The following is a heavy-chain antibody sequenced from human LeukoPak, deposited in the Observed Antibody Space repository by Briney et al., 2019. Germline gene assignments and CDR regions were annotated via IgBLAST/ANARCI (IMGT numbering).Heavy chain of an antibody. Sequence: GGSLRLSCAASGFTFSSYSMNWVRQAPGKGLEWVSSISSSSSYIYYADSVKGRFTISRDNAKNSLYLQMNSLRAEDTAVYYCARDEKWAPAAMVPIDYWGREPWSPSPQ. V-gene: IGHV3-21*01. CDR3: ARDEKWAPAAMVPIDY. CDR2: ISSSSSYI. CDR1: GFTFSSYS. J-gene: IGHJ4*02. D-gene: IGHD5-18*01.